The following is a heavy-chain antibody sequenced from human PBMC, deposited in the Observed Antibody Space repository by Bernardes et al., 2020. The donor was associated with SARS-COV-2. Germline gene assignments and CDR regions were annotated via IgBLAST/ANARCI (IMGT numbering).Heavy chain of an antibody. V-gene: IGHV3-72*01. Sequence: GGSLRLSCAASGFTFSDHYMDWVRQAPGKGLEWVARARDKAHSHTTEHAASVKGRFTISRDNSKNTLYLQMNSLRAEDTAVYYCARDSYGSSTSGGWFDPWGQGTLVTVSS. CDR3: ARDSYGSSTSGGWFDP. J-gene: IGHJ5*02. D-gene: IGHD2-2*01. CDR2: ARDKAHSHTT. CDR1: GFTFSDHY.